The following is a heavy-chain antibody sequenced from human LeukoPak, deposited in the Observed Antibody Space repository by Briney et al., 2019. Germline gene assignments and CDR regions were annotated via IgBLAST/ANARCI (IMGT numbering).Heavy chain of an antibody. J-gene: IGHJ4*02. CDR2: IYYSGSN. CDR1: GGSISSYY. Sequence: SETLSLTCTVSGGSISSYYWSWIRQPPGKGLEWLGFIYYSGSNNYNPSLKSRVTISVNTSKNQFSLKLSSVSAADTAVYYCARIGGDSGYYYYFDYWGQGTLVTVSS. D-gene: IGHD3-22*01. V-gene: IGHV4-59*01. CDR3: ARIGGDSGYYYYFDY.